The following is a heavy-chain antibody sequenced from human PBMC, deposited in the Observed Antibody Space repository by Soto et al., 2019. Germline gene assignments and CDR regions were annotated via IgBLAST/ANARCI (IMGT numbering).Heavy chain of an antibody. D-gene: IGHD2-8*01. V-gene: IGHV5-51*01. CDR2: IYPGDSDT. J-gene: IGHJ5*02. CDR1: GYNFANYW. CDR3: ARLPIGPKNGWFDP. Sequence: GESLKISCKDSGYNFANYWIAWVRQMPGKGLEWMGIIYPGDSDTRDSPSFQGQVTISADKSISTAYLQWTSLKASDTAMYYCARLPIGPKNGWFDPWGQGTLVTVSS.